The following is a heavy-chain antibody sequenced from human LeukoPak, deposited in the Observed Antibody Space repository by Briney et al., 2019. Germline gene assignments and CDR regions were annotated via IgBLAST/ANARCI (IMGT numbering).Heavy chain of an antibody. CDR2: MFYSGDA. CDR3: ARLDYYDSSGYPKDAFDI. V-gene: IGHV4-39*07. Sequence: SETLSLTCTVSGGSISSSSSYWGWIRQPPGKGLEWIASMFYSGDAFYNPSLKSRVTMSVDTSKNQFSLKLSSVTAADTAVYYCARLDYYDSSGYPKDAFDIWGQGTMVTVSS. CDR1: GGSISSSSSY. D-gene: IGHD3-22*01. J-gene: IGHJ3*02.